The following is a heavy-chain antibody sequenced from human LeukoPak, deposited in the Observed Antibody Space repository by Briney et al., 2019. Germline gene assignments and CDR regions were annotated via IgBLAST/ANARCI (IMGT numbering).Heavy chain of an antibody. J-gene: IGHJ4*02. Sequence: GGSLRLSCSASGFTFSSYWMSWVRQAPGKGLEWVANIRQDGGEKYYVDSVKGRFTISRDNAKNSLYLQMNSLRAEDTALYFCAGGYRSRWSASFDYWGKGNLVPVYS. CDR1: GFTFSSYW. V-gene: IGHV3-7*03. D-gene: IGHD6-13*01. CDR2: IRQDGGEK. CDR3: AGGYRSRWSASFDY.